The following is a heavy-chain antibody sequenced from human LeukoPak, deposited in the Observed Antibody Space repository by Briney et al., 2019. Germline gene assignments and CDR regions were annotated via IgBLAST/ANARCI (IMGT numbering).Heavy chain of an antibody. V-gene: IGHV3-48*01. CDR1: EFTFSSYS. J-gene: IGHJ4*02. Sequence: GGSLRLSCAASEFTFSSYSMNWVRQAPGKGLEWVSYISSSSSTIYYADSVKGRFTISRDNAKNSLYLQMNSLRAEDTAVYYCARAYCGGDCYVDYWGQGTLVTVSS. CDR2: ISSSSSTI. D-gene: IGHD2-21*02. CDR3: ARAYCGGDCYVDY.